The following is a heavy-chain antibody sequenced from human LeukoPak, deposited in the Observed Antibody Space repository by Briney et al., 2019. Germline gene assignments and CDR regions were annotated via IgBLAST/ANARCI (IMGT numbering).Heavy chain of an antibody. D-gene: IGHD4-11*01. V-gene: IGHV4-59*01. CDR1: GDSISSYY. CDR3: ARAPGYSNYVDY. CDR2: IYYSGST. J-gene: IGHJ4*02. Sequence: PSETLSLTCTVSGDSISSYYWSWIRQPPGKGLEWIGYIYYSGSTNYNPSLKSRVTISVDTSKNQFSLKLSSVTAADTAVYYCARAPGYSNYVDYWGQGTLVTVSS.